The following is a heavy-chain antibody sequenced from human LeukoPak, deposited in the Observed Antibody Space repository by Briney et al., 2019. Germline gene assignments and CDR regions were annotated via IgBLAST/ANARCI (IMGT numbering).Heavy chain of an antibody. D-gene: IGHD6-13*01. CDR1: GFTFSSYG. V-gene: IGHV3-30*02. CDR3: AKDGYSSSLYAGNFDY. J-gene: IGHJ4*02. Sequence: PGGSLRLSCAASGFTFSSYGMLWLRQAPGKGLVGVAYIRYDGSNKYYAVSVKGRFTISRDNSKNTLYLQMNSLRAEDTAVYYCAKDGYSSSLYAGNFDYWGQRTLVTVSS. CDR2: IRYDGSNK.